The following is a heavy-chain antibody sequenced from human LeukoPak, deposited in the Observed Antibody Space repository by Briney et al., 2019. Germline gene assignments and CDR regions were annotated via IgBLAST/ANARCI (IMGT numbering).Heavy chain of an antibody. CDR3: AKAYSSGWYNLFDS. Sequence: GGSLRLSCAASGFTFDDYAMHWVRQAPGKGLEWVSGITWNSGTIGYADSVKGRFTISRDNAKNSLYLQMNSLKAEDTALYYCAKAYSSGWYNLFDSWGQGTLVTVSS. J-gene: IGHJ4*02. CDR2: ITWNSGTI. V-gene: IGHV3-9*01. CDR1: GFTFDDYA. D-gene: IGHD6-19*01.